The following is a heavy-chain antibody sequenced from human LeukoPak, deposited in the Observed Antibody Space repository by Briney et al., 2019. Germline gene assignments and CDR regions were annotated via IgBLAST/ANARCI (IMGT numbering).Heavy chain of an antibody. CDR3: AKAVTSSGWNYYFDY. V-gene: IGHV3-23*01. CDR2: ISAGGGTT. J-gene: IGHJ4*02. D-gene: IGHD6-19*01. CDR1: GFTFSSYA. Sequence: GGSLRLSCAASGFTFSSYAMSWVRQAPGKGLEWVSAISAGGGTTYYADSVKGRFTISRDNSKNTLYLQMNSLRAEDTAVYYCAKAVTSSGWNYYFDYWGQGTLVTVSS.